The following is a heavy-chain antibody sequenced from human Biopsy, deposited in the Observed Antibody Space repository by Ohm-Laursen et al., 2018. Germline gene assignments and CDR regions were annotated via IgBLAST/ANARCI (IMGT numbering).Heavy chain of an antibody. J-gene: IGHJ3*02. CDR2: IYTGGTA. V-gene: IGHV3-53*01. D-gene: IGHD3-22*01. Sequence: SLRLSCTASGVTLSGYSMNWVRQAPGKGLGWVSVIYTGGTAHYADSVRGRFTISRDNSKNTLYLQMNNLSAEDTAVYYCARSTYYYESSGTRRGLDIWGQGTMVTVSS. CDR1: GVTLSGYS. CDR3: ARSTYYYESSGTRRGLDI.